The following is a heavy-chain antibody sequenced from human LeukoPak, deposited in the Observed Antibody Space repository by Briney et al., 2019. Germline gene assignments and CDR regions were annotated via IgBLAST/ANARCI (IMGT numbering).Heavy chain of an antibody. CDR1: GFTFSSYS. Sequence: GGSLRLSCAASGFTFSSYSMNWVRQAPGKGLEWVSSISSSSSYIYYADSVKGRFTISRDNAKNSLYLQMNSVRAEDTAVYYCARIDDYYGSGSSLDYWGQGTLVTVSS. CDR2: ISSSSSYI. D-gene: IGHD3-10*01. V-gene: IGHV3-21*01. J-gene: IGHJ4*02. CDR3: ARIDDYYGSGSSLDY.